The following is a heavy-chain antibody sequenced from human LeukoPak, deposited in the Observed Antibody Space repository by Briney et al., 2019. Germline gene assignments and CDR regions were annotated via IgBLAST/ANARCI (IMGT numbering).Heavy chain of an antibody. Sequence: SETLSLTCTVSGGSISSSSYYWGWIRQPPGKGLEWIGSIYYSGSTYYNPSLKSRVTISVDTSKNQFSLKLSSVTAADTAVYYCAREESIAARRMGYWGQGTLVTVSS. CDR3: AREESIAARRMGY. CDR2: IYYSGST. J-gene: IGHJ4*02. V-gene: IGHV4-39*07. CDR1: GGSISSSSYY. D-gene: IGHD6-6*01.